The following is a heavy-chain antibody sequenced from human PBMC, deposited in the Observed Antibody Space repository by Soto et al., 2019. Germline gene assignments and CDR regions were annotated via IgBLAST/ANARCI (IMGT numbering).Heavy chain of an antibody. CDR2: ISSSSSTI. D-gene: IGHD4-17*01. CDR3: ARIDGDYVGVY. CDR1: GFTFSSYS. Sequence: GGSLRLSCAASGFTFSSYSMNWVRQAPGKGLEWVSYISSSSSTIYYTGSVKGRFTISRDNAKNSLDLQMNSLRAEDTAVYYCARIDGDYVGVYWGQGTLVTVSS. J-gene: IGHJ4*02. V-gene: IGHV3-48*01.